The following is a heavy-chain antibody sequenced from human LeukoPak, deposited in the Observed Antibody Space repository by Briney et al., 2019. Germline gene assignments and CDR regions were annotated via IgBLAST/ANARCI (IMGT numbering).Heavy chain of an antibody. D-gene: IGHD5-12*01. CDR2: IKQDGSDK. V-gene: IGHV3-7*03. CDR3: ARDGYKATCSD. J-gene: IGHJ4*02. CDR1: GFTFSSYW. Sequence: GGSLRLSCAASGFTFSSYWMSWVRQAPGKGLEWVANIKQDGSDKYYVDSVKGRFTISRDNAKNSLYLQMNSLRAEDTAVYYCARDGYKATCSDWGQGTLVTVSS.